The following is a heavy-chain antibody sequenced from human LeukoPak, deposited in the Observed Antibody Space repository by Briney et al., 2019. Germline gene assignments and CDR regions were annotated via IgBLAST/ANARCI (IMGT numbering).Heavy chain of an antibody. Sequence: PSETLSLTCAVYGESLNSYYWSWIRQPPGKGLEWIGEIYESGSTEYNPSLKSRATISMVPSKQQFSLSLSSVTAADTAVYYCARGAWAGRLASWGLGTPVIVSS. V-gene: IGHV4-34*01. CDR2: IYESGST. CDR1: GESLNSYY. CDR3: ARGAWAGRLAS. D-gene: IGHD6-19*01. J-gene: IGHJ4*02.